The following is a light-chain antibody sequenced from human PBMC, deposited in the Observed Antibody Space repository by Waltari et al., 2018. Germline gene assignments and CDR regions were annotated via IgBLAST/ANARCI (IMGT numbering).Light chain of an antibody. V-gene: IGKV2-28*01. CDR2: LGS. Sequence: EIVMTQSPLSLSVTPGEPASISCRSSQSLLHSNGYNYLDWYVQKAGQSPQVLIYLGSDRASGVPDRFSSSGSGTDFTLRISRVEAEDVGIYYCMGALQTATFGPGTRLDIK. J-gene: IGKJ5*01. CDR1: QSLLHSNGYNY. CDR3: MGALQTAT.